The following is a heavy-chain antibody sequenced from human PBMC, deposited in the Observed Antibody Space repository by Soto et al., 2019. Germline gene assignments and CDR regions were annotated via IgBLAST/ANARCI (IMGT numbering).Heavy chain of an antibody. CDR1: GGSISSCY. D-gene: IGHD6-19*01. V-gene: IGHV4-59*12. CDR3: AKGAVAGIRGYFAY. CDR2: IYYSGST. Sequence: WETLSLTCSVFGGSISSCYWSRIRQPPGKGLEGIGYIYYSGSTNYNPSLNSRVTISVYTSKHPVALTMTTVTAVDTDVYYGAKGAVAGIRGYFAYRSQRTLVPVPS. J-gene: IGHJ4*02.